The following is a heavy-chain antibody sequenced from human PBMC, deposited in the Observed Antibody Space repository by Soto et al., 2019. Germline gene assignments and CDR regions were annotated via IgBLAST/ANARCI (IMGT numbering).Heavy chain of an antibody. CDR3: ARGPFDGYTDY. D-gene: IGHD5-12*01. Sequence: PGGSLRLSCAASGFTFSSYGMHWVRQAPGKGLEWVAVIWYDGSNKYYADSVKGRFTISRENSKNTLYLQMNSLRAEDTAVYYCARGPFDGYTDYWGQGTLVTVSS. CDR2: IWYDGSNK. V-gene: IGHV3-33*01. J-gene: IGHJ4*02. CDR1: GFTFSSYG.